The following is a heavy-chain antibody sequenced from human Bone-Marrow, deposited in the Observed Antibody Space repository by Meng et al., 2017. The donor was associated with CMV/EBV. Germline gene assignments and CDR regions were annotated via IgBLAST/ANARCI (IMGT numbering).Heavy chain of an antibody. Sequence: GESLKISCAASGFTFSSYSMNWVRQAPGKGLVWVSRINSDGSSTSYADSVKGRFTISRDNAKNTLYLQMNSLRAEDTAVYYCARAATRIAARRAAGNWFDPWGQGTLVTVYS. CDR2: INSDGSST. CDR1: GFTFSSYS. V-gene: IGHV3-74*01. CDR3: ARAATRIAARRAAGNWFDP. J-gene: IGHJ5*02. D-gene: IGHD6-6*01.